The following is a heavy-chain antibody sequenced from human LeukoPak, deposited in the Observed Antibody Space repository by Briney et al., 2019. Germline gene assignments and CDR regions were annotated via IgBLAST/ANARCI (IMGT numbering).Heavy chain of an antibody. CDR1: GFTFSSYW. V-gene: IGHV3-7*01. CDR2: IKQDGSEK. D-gene: IGHD2-2*01. J-gene: IGHJ6*03. Sequence: GGSLRLSCAASGFTFSSYWMSWVRQAPGKGLEWVANIKQDGSEKYYVDSVKGRFTISRDNAKNSLYLQMNGLRAEDTAVYYCARRKDVVVVPGTMGYYLDVWGKGTTVTVSS. CDR3: ARRKDVVVVPGTMGYYLDV.